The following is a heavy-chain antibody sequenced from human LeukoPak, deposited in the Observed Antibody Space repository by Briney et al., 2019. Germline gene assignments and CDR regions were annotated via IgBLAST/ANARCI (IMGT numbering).Heavy chain of an antibody. Sequence: SETLSLTCTVSGGSISSYYWSWIRQPPGKGLEWIGYIYYSGSTNYNPSLNSRVTISLDTSKNQFSLKLSSVTAADTAVYYCARAAVVAHFDYWGQGTLVTVSS. CDR2: IYYSGST. CDR1: GGSISSYY. D-gene: IGHD3-22*01. J-gene: IGHJ4*02. V-gene: IGHV4-59*01. CDR3: ARAAVVAHFDY.